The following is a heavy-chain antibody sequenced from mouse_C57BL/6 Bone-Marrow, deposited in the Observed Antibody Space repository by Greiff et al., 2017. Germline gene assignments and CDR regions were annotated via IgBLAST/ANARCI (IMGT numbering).Heavy chain of an antibody. CDR3: ARSWSYDCYYGFAY. J-gene: IGHJ3*01. CDR2: INPNNGGT. CDR1: GYTFTDYN. Sequence: EVKLMESGPELVKPGASVKISCKASGYTFTDYNMDWVQQSPGKSLEWIGDINPNNGGTNYNEKFKGKATITVDNTSSTAYMGLRSLTSEDAAVDYYARSWSYDCYYGFAYWGQGTLVTVSA. V-gene: IGHV1-18*01. D-gene: IGHD2-3*01.